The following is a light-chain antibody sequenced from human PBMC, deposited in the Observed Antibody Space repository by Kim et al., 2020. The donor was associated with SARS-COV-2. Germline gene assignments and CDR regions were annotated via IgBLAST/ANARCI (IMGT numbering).Light chain of an antibody. J-gene: IGKJ1*01. Sequence: LHPGETATPPCRARQGVSIYLAWYRQKPGQPPSLLIYDASSRPIGIPDRFSGSGSGTDFTLTIDSLEPEDSATYYCQQRSTWLETFGQGTKVDIK. CDR1: QGVSIY. V-gene: IGKV3-11*01. CDR2: DAS. CDR3: QQRSTWLET.